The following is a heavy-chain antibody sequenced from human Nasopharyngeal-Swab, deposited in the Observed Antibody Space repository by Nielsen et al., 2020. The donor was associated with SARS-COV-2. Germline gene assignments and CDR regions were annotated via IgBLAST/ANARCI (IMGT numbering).Heavy chain of an antibody. CDR2: IYPGDSSI. J-gene: IGHJ4*02. V-gene: IGHV5-51*01. CDR1: GYSFTNYW. Sequence: GESLKISCKASGYSFTNYWIGWVRQMPGTGLEWMGLIYPGDSSIRYIPSFQGQVTISVDKSISTTYLQWSNLKASDAATYYCARRGDCNGNPCYSDYWGQVTLVTGSS. D-gene: IGHD2-21*02. CDR3: ARRGDCNGNPCYSDY.